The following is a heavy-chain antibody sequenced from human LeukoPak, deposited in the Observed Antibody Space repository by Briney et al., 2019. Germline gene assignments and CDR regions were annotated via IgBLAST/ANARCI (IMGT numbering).Heavy chain of an antibody. J-gene: IGHJ3*02. CDR2: IYYSGST. V-gene: IGHV4-39*07. CDR1: GGSISSSSYY. Sequence: SETLSLTCTVSGGSISSSSYYWGWIRQPPGKGLEWIGNIYYSGSTYYNPSLKSRVTISIDTSKNQFSLKLSSVTAADTAVYYCARSRGYHDAFDIWGQGTMVTVSS. D-gene: IGHD3-16*02. CDR3: ARSRGYHDAFDI.